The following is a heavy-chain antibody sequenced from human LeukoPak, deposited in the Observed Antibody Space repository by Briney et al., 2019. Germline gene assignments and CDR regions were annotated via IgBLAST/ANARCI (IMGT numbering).Heavy chain of an antibody. J-gene: IGHJ6*03. Sequence: ASVKVSCKAPGYTFTSYGISWVRQAPGQGLEWMGWISAYNGNTNYAQKLRGRVTMTTDTSTSTAYMELRSLRSDDTAVYYCAREGSDRIVVVPAAQEFYYYYYMDVWGKGTTVTVSS. CDR1: GYTFTSYG. D-gene: IGHD2-2*01. V-gene: IGHV1-18*01. CDR3: AREGSDRIVVVPAAQEFYYYYYMDV. CDR2: ISAYNGNT.